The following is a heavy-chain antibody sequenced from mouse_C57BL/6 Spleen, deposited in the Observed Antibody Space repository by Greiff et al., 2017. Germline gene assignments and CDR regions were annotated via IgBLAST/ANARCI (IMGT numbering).Heavy chain of an antibody. J-gene: IGHJ1*03. D-gene: IGHD2-2*01. CDR1: GYTFTSYW. CDR2: IDPSDSYT. CDR3: ARPYGYDGNWYFDV. V-gene: IGHV1-69*01. Sequence: QVQLKQPGAELVMPGASVKLSCKASGYTFTSYWMHWVKQRPGQGLEWIGEIDPSDSYTNYNQKFKGKSTLTVDKSSSTAYMQLSSLTSEDSAVYYCARPYGYDGNWYFDVWGTGTTVTVSS.